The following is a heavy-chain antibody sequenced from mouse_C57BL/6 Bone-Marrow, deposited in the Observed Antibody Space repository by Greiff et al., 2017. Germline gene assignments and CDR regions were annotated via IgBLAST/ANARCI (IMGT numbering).Heavy chain of an antibody. CDR3: ARILYYYGSSYYFDY. J-gene: IGHJ2*01. D-gene: IGHD1-1*01. CDR1: GFSLSTFGMG. Sequence: QVTLKESGPGILQPSQTLSLTCSFSGFSLSTFGMGVGWIRQPSGKGLEWLAHIWWDDDKYYNPALKSRLTISKDTTKNQVFLKIANVDTADTATYDCARILYYYGSSYYFDYWGQGTTLTVSS. CDR2: IWWDDDK. V-gene: IGHV8-8*01.